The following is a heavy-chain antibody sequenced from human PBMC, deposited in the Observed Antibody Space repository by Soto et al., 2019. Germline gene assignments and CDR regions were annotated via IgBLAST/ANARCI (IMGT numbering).Heavy chain of an antibody. CDR3: ARGQGYCSGGSCCLDY. D-gene: IGHD2-15*01. J-gene: IGHJ4*02. CDR1: GYTFTSYY. Sequence: ASVKVSCKASGYTFTSYYMHWVRQAPGQGLEWMGWINPNSGGTNYAQKFQGWVTMTRDTSTSTAYMELRSLRSDDTAVYYCARGQGYCSGGSCCLDYWGQGTLVTVSS. CDR2: INPNSGGT. V-gene: IGHV1-2*04.